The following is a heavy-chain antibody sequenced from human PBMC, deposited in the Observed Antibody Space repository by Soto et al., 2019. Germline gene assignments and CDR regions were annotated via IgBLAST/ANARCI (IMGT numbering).Heavy chain of an antibody. V-gene: IGHV3-21*01. CDR3: ARDESAGSSTSD. CDR1: GFTFSSYW. D-gene: IGHD2-2*01. CDR2: IDSSGRYI. Sequence: GGSLRLSCAASGFTFSSYWMSWVRQAPGKGLEWVSSIDSSGRYIYYADSLQGRFTISRDNAKNSMYLQMNSLRVEDTARYFCARDESAGSSTSDWGQGTLVTVSS. J-gene: IGHJ4*02.